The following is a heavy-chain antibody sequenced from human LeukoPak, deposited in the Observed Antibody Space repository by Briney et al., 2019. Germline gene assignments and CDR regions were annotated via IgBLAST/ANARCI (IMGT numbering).Heavy chain of an antibody. Sequence: GGSLRLSCAASGFTFSSYWMDWVRQAPGKGRVWVLRIKNEGSDTRYADSVKGRFTISRDNAKNTLYLQMNSLRAEDTAVYYCARAQWELPPDYWGQGTLVTVSS. CDR2: IKNEGSDT. CDR1: GFTFSSYW. J-gene: IGHJ4*02. D-gene: IGHD1-26*01. V-gene: IGHV3-74*01. CDR3: ARAQWELPPDY.